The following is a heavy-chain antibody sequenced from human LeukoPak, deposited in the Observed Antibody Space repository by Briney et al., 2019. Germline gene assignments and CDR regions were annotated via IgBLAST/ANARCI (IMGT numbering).Heavy chain of an antibody. D-gene: IGHD5-12*01. J-gene: IGHJ5*02. CDR3: ARGPYSGYEVGWFDP. CDR1: GYSFTNYW. CDR2: IYPGDSDT. Sequence: GESLKISCKGSGYSFTNYWIGWVRQMPGKGLEWMGIIYPGDSDTRYSPSFQGQVTISADKSISTAYLQWSSLKASDTAMYYCARGPYSGYEVGWFDPWGQGTLVTVSS. V-gene: IGHV5-51*01.